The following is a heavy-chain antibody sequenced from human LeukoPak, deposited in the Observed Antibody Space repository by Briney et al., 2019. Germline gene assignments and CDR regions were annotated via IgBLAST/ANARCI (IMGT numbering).Heavy chain of an antibody. Sequence: GGSLRLSCAASGFTFDDYAMHWVRQAPGKGLEWVSGISWNSGSIGYADSVKGRFTISRDNAKNSLYLEMNSLRAEDTAVYYCARSDYGDYPNFDYWGQGTLVTVSS. CDR3: ARSDYGDYPNFDY. V-gene: IGHV3-9*01. D-gene: IGHD4-17*01. CDR2: ISWNSGSI. CDR1: GFTFDDYA. J-gene: IGHJ4*02.